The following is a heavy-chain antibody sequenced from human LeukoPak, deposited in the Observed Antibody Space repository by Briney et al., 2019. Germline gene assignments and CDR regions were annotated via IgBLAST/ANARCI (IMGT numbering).Heavy chain of an antibody. J-gene: IGHJ6*02. V-gene: IGHV3-33*01. CDR2: IWYDGSSK. CDR3: ARHGDGFYYGMDV. D-gene: IGHD4-17*01. CDR1: GFTFSNYG. Sequence: GGSLRLSCAASGFTFSNYGMHGVRQAPGKGLEWVALIWYDGSSKYYADSVKGRFTISRDNSKNTFFLQMNSLRVEDTAVYYCARHGDGFYYGMDVWGQGTTVTVSS.